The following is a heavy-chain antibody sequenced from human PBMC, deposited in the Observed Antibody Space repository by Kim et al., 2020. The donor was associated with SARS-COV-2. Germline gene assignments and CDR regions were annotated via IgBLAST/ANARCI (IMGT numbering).Heavy chain of an antibody. CDR1: GFTFSSYG. D-gene: IGHD6-19*01. J-gene: IGHJ4*02. CDR3: AKAGGETYSSGWYEILALDY. CDR2: IWYDGSNK. Sequence: GGSLRLSCAASGFTFSSYGMHWVRQAPGKGLEWVAVIWYDGSNKYYADSVKGRFTISRDNSKNTLYLQMNSLRAEDTAVYYCAKAGGETYSSGWYEILALDYWGQGTLVTVSS. V-gene: IGHV3-33*06.